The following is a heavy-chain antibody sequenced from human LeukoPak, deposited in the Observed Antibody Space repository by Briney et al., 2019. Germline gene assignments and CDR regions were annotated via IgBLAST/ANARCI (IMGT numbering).Heavy chain of an antibody. J-gene: IGHJ4*02. CDR2: INHSGST. Sequence: SETLSLTCAVYGGSFSGYYWSWIRQPPGKGLEWIGEINHSGSTNYNPSLKSRVTISVDTSKNQFSLKLSSVTAADTAVYYCASHYYDSSGYEFDYRGQGTLVTVSS. CDR3: ASHYYDSSGYEFDY. D-gene: IGHD3-22*01. CDR1: GGSFSGYY. V-gene: IGHV4-34*01.